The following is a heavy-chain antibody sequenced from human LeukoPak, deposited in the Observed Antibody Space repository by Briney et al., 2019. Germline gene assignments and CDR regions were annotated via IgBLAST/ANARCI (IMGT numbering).Heavy chain of an antibody. CDR3: ARGASGVGFDP. V-gene: IGHV4-34*01. CDR1: GGSFSGYY. J-gene: IGHJ5*02. Sequence: SETLSLTCAVYGGSFSGYYWSWIRQPPGKGLEWIGEINHSGSTNYNPSLKSRVTISVDTSKSQFSLKLSSVTAADTAVYYCARGASGVGFDPWGQGTLVTVSS. CDR2: INHSGST. D-gene: IGHD2-8*01.